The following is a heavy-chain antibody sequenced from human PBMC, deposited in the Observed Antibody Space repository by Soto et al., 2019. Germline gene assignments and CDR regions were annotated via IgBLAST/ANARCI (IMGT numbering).Heavy chain of an antibody. V-gene: IGHV3-9*01. D-gene: IGHD3-22*01. J-gene: IGHJ5*02. CDR1: GFTFDDYA. Sequence: GGSLRLSCAASGFTFDDYAMHWVRQAPGKGLEWVSGISWNSGSIGYADSVKGRFTISRDNAKNSLYLQMNSLRAEDTALYYCSKDKGPCSGYPNWFDPWGQGTPVTVSS. CDR2: ISWNSGSI. CDR3: SKDKGPCSGYPNWFDP.